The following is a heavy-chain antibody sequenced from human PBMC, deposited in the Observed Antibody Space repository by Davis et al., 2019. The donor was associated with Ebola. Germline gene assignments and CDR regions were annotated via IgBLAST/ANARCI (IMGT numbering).Heavy chain of an antibody. CDR3: ARDQEGYCSSTSCYKGSMDV. CDR2: IYYTGTT. Sequence: PSETLSLTCTVSGGSVGSSGHYWAWIRQPPGKGLEWIGSIYYTGTTYYNPSLKSRVTISVDTSKNQFSLKLSSVTAADTAVYYCARDQEGYCSSTSCYKGSMDVWGQGTLVTVSS. CDR1: GGSVGSSGHY. J-gene: IGHJ4*02. D-gene: IGHD2-2*02. V-gene: IGHV4-39*02.